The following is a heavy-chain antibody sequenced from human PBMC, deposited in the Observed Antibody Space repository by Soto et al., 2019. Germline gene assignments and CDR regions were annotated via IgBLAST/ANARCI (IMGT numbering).Heavy chain of an antibody. J-gene: IGHJ5*02. CDR3: ARGKFAAIFGVVTYKWFDP. D-gene: IGHD3-3*01. CDR1: GGSFSGYY. CDR2: INHSGST. Sequence: SETLSLTCAVYGGSFSGYYWSWIRQPPGKGLEWIGEINHSGSTNYNPSLKSRVTISVDTSKNQFSLKLSSVTAADTAVYYCARGKFAAIFGVVTYKWFDPWGQGTLVTVSS. V-gene: IGHV4-34*01.